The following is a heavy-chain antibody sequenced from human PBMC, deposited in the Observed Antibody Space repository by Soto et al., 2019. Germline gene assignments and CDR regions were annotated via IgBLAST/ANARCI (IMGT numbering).Heavy chain of an antibody. CDR3: ARRFGSSWIDY. V-gene: IGHV4-39*01. Sequence: QLQLQESGPGLVKPSETLSLTCTVSGGSISSSSYYWGWIRQPPGKGLEWIGSTYYRGSTYYTPALKSRVTISLTRTRTRSPLTLTSVTAADTAVYVCARRFGSSWIDYWGQGTLVTVSS. D-gene: IGHD6-13*01. J-gene: IGHJ4*02. CDR2: TYYRGST. CDR1: GGSISSSSYY.